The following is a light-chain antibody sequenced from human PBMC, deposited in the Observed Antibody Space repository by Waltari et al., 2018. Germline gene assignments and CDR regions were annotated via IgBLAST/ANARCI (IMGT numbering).Light chain of an antibody. J-gene: IGKJ2*01. CDR2: WAS. CDR1: ESILYYSNNKNY. CDR3: QQYYTTPYT. V-gene: IGKV4-1*01. Sequence: DIVLTQSPDSLAVSLGGRAPINCKSSESILYYSNNKNYLAWYQQRPGQPPKLLIHWASIRESGVPDRFSGSESGTDFTLTISSLQAEDVALYFCQQYYTTPYTFGQGTKVEIK.